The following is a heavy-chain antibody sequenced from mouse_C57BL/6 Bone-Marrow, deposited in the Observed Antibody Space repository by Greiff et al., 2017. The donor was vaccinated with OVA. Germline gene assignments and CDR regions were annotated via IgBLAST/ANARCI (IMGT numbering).Heavy chain of an antibody. Sequence: VQLQQSGAELVRPGASVKLSCTASGFNIKDDYMHWVKQRPEQGLEWIGWIDPENGDAEYASKFQGKATITADTSSTTAYLQLSSLTSVDTAVYYFTGDGFAYWGQGTLVTVSA. CDR3: TGDGFAY. V-gene: IGHV14-4*01. J-gene: IGHJ3*01. CDR1: GFNIKDDY. CDR2: IDPENGDA.